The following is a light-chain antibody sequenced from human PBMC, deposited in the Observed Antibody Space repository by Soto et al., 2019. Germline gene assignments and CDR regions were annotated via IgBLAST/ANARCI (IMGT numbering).Light chain of an antibody. CDR1: SSDVGGYNY. CDR3: SSSAGSNHLKV. CDR2: EVT. J-gene: IGLJ1*01. Sequence: QSLLTQPPSASGSPGQSVTISCTGTSSDVGGYNYVSWYQQHPGKAPKLMIYEVTKRPSGVPDRFSGSKSGNTASLTVSGLQAEDEADYYCSSSAGSNHLKVFATGPTVTVL. V-gene: IGLV2-8*01.